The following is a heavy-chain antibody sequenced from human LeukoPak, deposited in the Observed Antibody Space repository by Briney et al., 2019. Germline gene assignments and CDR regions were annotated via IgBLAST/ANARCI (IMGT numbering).Heavy chain of an antibody. CDR2: ISSGSSYI. D-gene: IGHD3-3*01. V-gene: IGHV3-21*01. Sequence: GGSLRLSCAASGFTFSSYSMNWVRQAPGKGLEWVSSISSGSSYIYYADSVKGRFTISRDNAKNSLYLQMNSLRAEDTAVYYCARGEITIFGVVITVFDYWGQGTLVTVSS. J-gene: IGHJ4*02. CDR3: ARGEITIFGVVITVFDY. CDR1: GFTFSSYS.